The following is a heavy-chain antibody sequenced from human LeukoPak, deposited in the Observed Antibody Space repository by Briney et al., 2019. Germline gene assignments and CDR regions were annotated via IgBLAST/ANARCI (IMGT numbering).Heavy chain of an antibody. V-gene: IGHV3-11*04. CDR3: ARDLTEYYYDSSGYHGGDY. J-gene: IGHJ4*02. Sequence: PGGSLRLSCAASGFTFSDYYMSWIRQAPGKGLEWVSYISSSGSTIYYADSVKGRFTISRDNAKNSLYLQMNSLRAEDTAVYYCARDLTEYYYDSSGYHGGDYWGQGTLVTVSS. D-gene: IGHD3-22*01. CDR1: GFTFSDYY. CDR2: ISSSGSTI.